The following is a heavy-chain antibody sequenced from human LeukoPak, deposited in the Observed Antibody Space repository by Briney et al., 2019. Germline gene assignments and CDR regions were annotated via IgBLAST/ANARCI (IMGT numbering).Heavy chain of an antibody. CDR3: AREMLAAVAAQS. Sequence: PGGSLRLSCAASGFTFSSYSMNWVRQAPGKGLEWVSSITSSSSYIYYADSVKGRFTISRDNAKNSLYLQMNSLIAEDTAVYYCAREMLAAVAAQSWGQGTLVTVSS. CDR1: GFTFSSYS. CDR2: ITSSSSYI. V-gene: IGHV3-21*01. D-gene: IGHD6-19*01. J-gene: IGHJ5*02.